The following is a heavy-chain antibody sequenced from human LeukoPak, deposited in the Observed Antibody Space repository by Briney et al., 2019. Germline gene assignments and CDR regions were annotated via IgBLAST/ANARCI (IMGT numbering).Heavy chain of an antibody. CDR2: IYPGDSDA. CDR1: GYTFPNYW. D-gene: IGHD3-3*01. Sequence: GESLKISCKGSGYTFPNYWIGWVRQMPGKGLEWMGIIYPGDSDATYSPSFQGQVTISADKSDTTAYLQWTSLKASDTAMYYCVRRGYDFSSGYFVGPTSTHMDVWGQGTTVTVSS. V-gene: IGHV5-51*01. CDR3: VRRGYDFSSGYFVGPTSTHMDV. J-gene: IGHJ6*02.